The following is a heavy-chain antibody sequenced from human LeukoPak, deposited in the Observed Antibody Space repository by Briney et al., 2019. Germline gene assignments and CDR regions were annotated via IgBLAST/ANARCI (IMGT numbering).Heavy chain of an antibody. V-gene: IGHV4-4*07. CDR3: ARGDRAVAGAWGWFDP. D-gene: IGHD6-19*01. CDR2: IYASGST. Sequence: SETLSLTCTVSGGSITSYYWSWIWQPAGKGPEWIGRIYASGSTNYNPSLKSRVTMSVDTSKNQFSLRLNSVTAADTAVYYCARGDRAVAGAWGWFDPWGQGTLVTVSS. J-gene: IGHJ5*02. CDR1: GGSITSYY.